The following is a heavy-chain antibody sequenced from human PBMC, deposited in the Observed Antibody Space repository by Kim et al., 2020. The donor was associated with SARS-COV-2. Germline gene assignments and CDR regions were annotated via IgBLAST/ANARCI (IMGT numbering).Heavy chain of an antibody. V-gene: IGHV4-39*07. CDR2: IYYSGST. CDR1: GGSISSTFYY. J-gene: IGHJ5*02. D-gene: IGHD2-15*01. CDR3: ARVSYCSAGSCYPEGPFDP. Sequence: SETLSLTCTVSGGSISSTFYYWGWIRQPPGKGLEWIGSIYYSGSTYYNPSLKSRVTISVDTSKNQFSLKLSPVTAADTAACYCARVSYCSAGSCYPEGPFDPWGQGTLGTVSS.